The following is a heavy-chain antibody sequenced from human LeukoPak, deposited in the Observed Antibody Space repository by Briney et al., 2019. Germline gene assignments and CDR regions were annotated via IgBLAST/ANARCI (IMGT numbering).Heavy chain of an antibody. CDR2: VYYSGST. Sequence: SETLSLTSTVSGGSISSSSYYWGWIRQPPGKGLEWIGSVYYSGSTYYNPSLKSRVTISVDTSKNQFSLKLSSVTAADTAVYYCARVPARLRYFDWLGNWFDPWGQGTLVTVSS. CDR3: ARVPARLRYFDWLGNWFDP. J-gene: IGHJ5*02. V-gene: IGHV4-39*07. D-gene: IGHD3-9*01. CDR1: GGSISSSSYY.